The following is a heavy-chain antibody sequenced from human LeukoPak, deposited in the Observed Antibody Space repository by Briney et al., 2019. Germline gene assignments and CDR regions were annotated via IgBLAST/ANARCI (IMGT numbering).Heavy chain of an antibody. CDR2: ISAYNGNT. V-gene: IGHV1-18*04. CDR1: GYTFTSYG. Sequence: ASVKVSCKASGYTFTSYGISWVRQAPGQGLEWMGWISAYNGNTNYAQKLQGRVTMTTDTSTSTAYMELRSLTSDYTSAYYCAREVHYYGSGLLDYWGQGTLVTVSS. D-gene: IGHD3-10*01. CDR3: AREVHYYGSGLLDY. J-gene: IGHJ4*02.